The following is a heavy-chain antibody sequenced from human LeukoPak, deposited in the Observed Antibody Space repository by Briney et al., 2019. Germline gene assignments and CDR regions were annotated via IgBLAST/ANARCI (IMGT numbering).Heavy chain of an antibody. J-gene: IGHJ4*02. CDR2: IYTNGST. CDR3: ARHISGNYGGYFDY. CDR1: GGSISSYY. V-gene: IGHV4-4*07. D-gene: IGHD1-26*01. Sequence: SETLSLTCTVSGGSISSYYWSWIRQPAGKGLEWIGRIYTNGSTNYNPSLKSRVTMSVDTSKNQFSLKLTSVTAPDTAVYYCARHISGNYGGYFDYWGQGTLVAVSS.